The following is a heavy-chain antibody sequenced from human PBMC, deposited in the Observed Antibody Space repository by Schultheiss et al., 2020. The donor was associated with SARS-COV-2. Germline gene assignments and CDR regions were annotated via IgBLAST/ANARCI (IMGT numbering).Heavy chain of an antibody. D-gene: IGHD1-26*01. CDR1: GFRFRGSS. J-gene: IGHJ4*02. Sequence: GGSLRLSCAASGFRFRGSSMSWVRQAPGKGLEFISYISSASNTIYYTDSVKGRFTISRDNAENSLYLQMNSLSDEDTAVYYCARDSGVGATPDGLDYWGQGILVTVSS. V-gene: IGHV3-48*02. CDR3: ARDSGVGATPDGLDY. CDR2: ISSASNTI.